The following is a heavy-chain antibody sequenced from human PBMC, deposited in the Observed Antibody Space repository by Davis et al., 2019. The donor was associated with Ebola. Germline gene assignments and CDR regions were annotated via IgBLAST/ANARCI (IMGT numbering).Heavy chain of an antibody. CDR3: ARRQYYYDSSGYHIGAFDI. J-gene: IGHJ3*02. CDR1: NGSFSGYQ. D-gene: IGHD3-22*01. Sequence: MPSETLSLTCAVFNGSFSGYQWTWIRQPPGKGLEWIGTIYHSGSTYYNPSLKSRVTISVDTSKNQFSLKLSSVTAADTAVYYCARRQYYYDSSGYHIGAFDIWGQGTMVTVSS. V-gene: IGHV4-34*01. CDR2: IYHSGST.